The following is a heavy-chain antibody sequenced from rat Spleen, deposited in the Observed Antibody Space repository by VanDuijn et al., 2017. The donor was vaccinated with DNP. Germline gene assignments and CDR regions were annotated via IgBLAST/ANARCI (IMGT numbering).Heavy chain of an antibody. D-gene: IGHD4-3*01. CDR3: VRWNSGHFDY. CDR2: ICSAAYAP. V-gene: IGHV5-22*01. Sequence: EVQLVESGGGLVQPGRSLKLSCAASGFTFSAYYMAWVRQAPGTDLEWVSYICSAAYAPYYVDVVKGRFTISRDNAKSTLYLEMNSLRSEDMATYYCVRWNSGHFDYWGQGVMVTVSS. CDR1: GFTFSAYY. J-gene: IGHJ2*01.